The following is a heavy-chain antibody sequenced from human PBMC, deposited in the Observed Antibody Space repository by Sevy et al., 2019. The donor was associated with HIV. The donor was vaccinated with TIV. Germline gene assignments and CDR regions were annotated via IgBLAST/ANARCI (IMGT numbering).Heavy chain of an antibody. Sequence: GGSLRLSCAASGFTVSDNHMNWVRQAPGKGLEWVAAIHGGDDTTHYGDSVKGRFTISRDSFKNILYLQMDSLRVEDTAVYYCAKDILGWAFDYWGHGTLVTVSS. CDR2: IHGGDDTT. J-gene: IGHJ4*01. V-gene: IGHV3-53*01. D-gene: IGHD3-3*01. CDR1: GFTVSDNH. CDR3: AKDILGWAFDY.